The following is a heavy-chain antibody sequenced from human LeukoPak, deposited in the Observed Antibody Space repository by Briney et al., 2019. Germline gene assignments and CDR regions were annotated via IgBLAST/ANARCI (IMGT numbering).Heavy chain of an antibody. CDR3: ARDGSFDY. CDR1: GYTFTGYY. Sequence: ASVKVSCKTSGYTFTGYYMHWVRQAPGQGLEWMGWINPNSGDTNYAQKFQGRVTMTRDTSISTAYMELSRLTSDDTAVYYCARDGSFDYWGQGTLATVPS. J-gene: IGHJ4*02. D-gene: IGHD2-15*01. V-gene: IGHV1-2*02. CDR2: INPNSGDT.